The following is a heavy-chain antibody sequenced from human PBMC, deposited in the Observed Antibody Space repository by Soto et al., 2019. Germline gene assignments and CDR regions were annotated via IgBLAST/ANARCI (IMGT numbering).Heavy chain of an antibody. CDR2: IYYSGST. CDR1: GGSISSGDYY. J-gene: IGHJ4*02. V-gene: IGHV4-30-4*01. D-gene: IGHD3-22*01. CDR3: ARADYYDSSGYHPRIAY. Sequence: TSETLSLTCTVSGGSISSGDYYWTWIRQPPGKGLEWTGHIYYSGSTYYNPSLKSRITISVDTSKNQFSLKLSSVTAADTAVYFCARADYYDSSGYHPRIAYWGQGTLVTVSS.